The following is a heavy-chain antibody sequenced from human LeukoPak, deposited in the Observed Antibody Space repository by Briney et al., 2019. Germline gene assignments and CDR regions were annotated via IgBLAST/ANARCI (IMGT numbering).Heavy chain of an antibody. J-gene: IGHJ1*01. V-gene: IGHV3-7*01. CDR3: ARDRYSSK. Sequence: GGSLRLSCVASGFTFSSYWMTWVRQAPGKGLEWVANVKEDGSEKYYVDSVKGRFSISRDNAKNSLFLQMNSPRAEDTAVYYCARDRYSSKWGQGTLVTVSS. CDR1: GFTFSSYW. D-gene: IGHD6-19*01. CDR2: VKEDGSEK.